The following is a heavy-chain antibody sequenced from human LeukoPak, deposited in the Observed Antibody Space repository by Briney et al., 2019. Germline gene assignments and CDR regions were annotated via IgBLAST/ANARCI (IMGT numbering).Heavy chain of an antibody. V-gene: IGHV3-30*18. D-gene: IGHD1-26*01. CDR1: GFTFRNYG. J-gene: IGHJ4*02. CDR3: AKAGSGGASLDF. CDR2: ISYDGINK. Sequence: PGGSLRLSCAASGFTFRNYGMHWVRQAPGRGLEWVAVISYDGINKYFADSVKGRFTIDRDNSKNTLYLQMSSLRAEDTAVYYCAKAGSGGASLDFWGQGTLVTVSS.